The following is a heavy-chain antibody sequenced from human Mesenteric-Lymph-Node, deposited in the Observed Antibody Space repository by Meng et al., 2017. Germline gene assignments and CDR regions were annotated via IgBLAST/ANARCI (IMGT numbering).Heavy chain of an antibody. CDR2: IYYSGST. V-gene: IGHV4-31*01. CDR3: AREGRSHQVGVSVY. Sequence: QLQESGPGLVKPSQTLSLTCTVSGGPISSGGYYWSWIRQHPGKGLEWIGYIYYSGSTYYNPSLDSLLKISVDTSKNQFSLKLRFVTAADTAVYYCAREGRSHQVGVSVYWGQGNLVTVSS. D-gene: IGHD2-21*01. CDR1: GGPISSGGYY. J-gene: IGHJ4*02.